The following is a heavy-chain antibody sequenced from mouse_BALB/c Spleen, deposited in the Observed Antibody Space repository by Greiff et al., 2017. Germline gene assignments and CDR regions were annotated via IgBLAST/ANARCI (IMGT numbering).Heavy chain of an antibody. CDR1: GYTFTSYW. D-gene: IGHD1-2*01. J-gene: IGHJ1*01. CDR2: IYPGDGDT. V-gene: IGHV1-87*01. Sequence: VQLQQSGAELARPGASVKLSCKASGYTFTSYWMQWVKQRPGQGLEWIGAIYPGDGDTRYTQKFKGKATLTADKSSSTAYMQLSSLASEDSAVYYCARWGRYHGFDGGGAGAPGNGSS. CDR3: ARWGRYHGFDG.